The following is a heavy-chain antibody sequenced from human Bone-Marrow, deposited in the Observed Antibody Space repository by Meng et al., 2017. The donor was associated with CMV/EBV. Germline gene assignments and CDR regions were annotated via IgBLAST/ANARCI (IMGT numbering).Heavy chain of an antibody. D-gene: IGHD6-19*01. V-gene: IGHV1-2*02. CDR2: INPNSGGT. CDR3: ARVSHSSSGWRGPFDY. J-gene: IGHJ4*02. CDR1: GYTFTDYY. Sequence: ASVKVSCKASGYTFTDYYMHWVRQAPGQGLEWMGWINPNSGGTNYAQKFQGRVTMTRDTSISTAYMELSRLRSDDTAVYYCARVSHSSSGWRGPFDYWGQGTLVTVSS.